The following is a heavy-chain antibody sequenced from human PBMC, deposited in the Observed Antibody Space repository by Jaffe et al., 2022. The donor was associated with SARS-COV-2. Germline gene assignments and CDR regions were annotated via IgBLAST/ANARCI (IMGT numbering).Heavy chain of an antibody. Sequence: QVTLRESGPALVKPTQTLTLTCSFSGFSLYTSGMCVSWIRQPPGKALEWLALIDWNNDKYYYTSLKTRLVISKDTSKNQVILTMTNMDPVDTATYYCVRGCVDAFDIWGQGTMVTVFS. CDR2: IDWNNDK. J-gene: IGHJ3*02. CDR3: VRGCVDAFDI. V-gene: IGHV2-70*13. D-gene: IGHD2-8*01. CDR1: GFSLYTSGMC.